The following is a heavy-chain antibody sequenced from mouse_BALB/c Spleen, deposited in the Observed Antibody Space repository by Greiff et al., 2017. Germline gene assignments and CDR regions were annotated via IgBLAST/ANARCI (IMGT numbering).Heavy chain of an antibody. J-gene: IGHJ4*01. CDR1: GYAFTSYN. Sequence: VHVKQSGPELVKPGASVKVSCKASGYAFTSYNMYWVKQSHGKSLEWIGYIDPYNGGTSYNQKFKGKATLTVDKSSSTAYMHLNSLTSEDSAVYYCAREGGNYGAMDYWGQGTSVTVSS. V-gene: IGHV1S135*01. CDR2: IDPYNGGT. D-gene: IGHD2-1*01. CDR3: AREGGNYGAMDY.